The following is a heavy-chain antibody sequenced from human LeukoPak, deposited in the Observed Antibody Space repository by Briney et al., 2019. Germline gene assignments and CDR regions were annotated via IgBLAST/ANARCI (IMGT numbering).Heavy chain of an antibody. D-gene: IGHD3-22*01. CDR3: ARTDSSGYYDC. CDR2: FYSGGST. V-gene: IGHV3-53*01. Sequence: PGGSLRLSCAASGFTVSSNYMTWVRQAPGKGLEWVSIFYSGGSTYYADSVKGRFTISRDNSKNTLYLQMNSLRAEDTAVYYCARTDSSGYYDCWGQGTLVTVSS. J-gene: IGHJ4*02. CDR1: GFTVSSNY.